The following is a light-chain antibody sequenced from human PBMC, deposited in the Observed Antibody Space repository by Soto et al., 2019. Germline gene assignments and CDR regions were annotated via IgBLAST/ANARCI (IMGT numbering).Light chain of an antibody. CDR2: EGS. CDR3: CSYAGSSTYV. CDR1: SSDVGSYNL. V-gene: IGLV2-23*01. Sequence: QSVLTQPASVSGSPGQLITISCTGTSSDVGSYNLVSWYQQHPGKAPKLMIYEGSKRPSGVSNRFSGSKSGNTASLTISGLQAEGEADYYCCSYAGSSTYVFGTGTKVTV. J-gene: IGLJ1*01.